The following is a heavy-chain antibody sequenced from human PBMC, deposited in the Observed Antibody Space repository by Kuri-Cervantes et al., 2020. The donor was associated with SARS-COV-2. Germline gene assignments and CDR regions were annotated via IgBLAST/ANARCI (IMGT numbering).Heavy chain of an antibody. CDR3: AEGAYDYVWGSYRHPPPLLF. J-gene: IGHJ4*02. CDR2: MNPNSANT. D-gene: IGHD3-16*02. V-gene: IGHV1-8*03. CDR1: GYTFTSYD. Sequence: ASVKVSCKASGYTFTSYDINWVRQATGQGLEWMGWMNPNSANTGYAQKFQGRVTITRNTSISTAHMELSSLRSEDTAVYYCAEGAYDYVWGSYRHPPPLLFWGQGTLVTVSS.